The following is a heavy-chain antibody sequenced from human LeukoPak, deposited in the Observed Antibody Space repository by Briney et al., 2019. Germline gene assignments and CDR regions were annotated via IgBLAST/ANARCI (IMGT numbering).Heavy chain of an antibody. V-gene: IGHV3-30*02. CDR2: IRYDGSNK. D-gene: IGHD2-2*01. J-gene: IGHJ4*02. CDR1: GFTFSSYG. CDR3: AKDQLGYCSSTSCYLGY. Sequence: GGSLRLSCAASGFTFSSYGMHWVRQAPGKGLEWVAFIRYDGSNKYYADSVKGRFTISGDNSKNTLYLQMNSLRAEDTAVYYCAKDQLGYCSSTSCYLGYWGQGTLVTVSS.